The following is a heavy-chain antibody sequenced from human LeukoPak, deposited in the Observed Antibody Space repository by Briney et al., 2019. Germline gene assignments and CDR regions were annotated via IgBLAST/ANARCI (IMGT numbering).Heavy chain of an antibody. V-gene: IGHV4-39*07. Sequence: SETLSLTCTVSGGSISSSSYYWGWIRQPPGKGLEWIGSIYYSGSTYYNPSLKSRVTISVDTSKNQFSLKLSSVTAADTAVYYCARGWLLTPIFDYWGQGTLVTVSS. CDR3: ARGWLLTPIFDY. J-gene: IGHJ4*02. CDR2: IYYSGST. D-gene: IGHD3-22*01. CDR1: GGSISSSSYY.